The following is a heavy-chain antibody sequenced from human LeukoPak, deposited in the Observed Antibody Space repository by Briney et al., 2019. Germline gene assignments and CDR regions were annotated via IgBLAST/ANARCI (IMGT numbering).Heavy chain of an antibody. V-gene: IGHV4-30-4*01. CDR1: GGSISSGDYY. CDR3: ARVVSHYYDSSGYFDY. CDR2: IYYSGST. Sequence: SETLSLTCTVSGGSISSGDYYWSWIRQPPGKGLEWIGYIYYSGSTYYNPSLKSRVTISVDTSKNQFSLKLSSVTAADTAVYYCARVVSHYYDSSGYFDYWGQGTLVTVSP. D-gene: IGHD3-22*01. J-gene: IGHJ4*02.